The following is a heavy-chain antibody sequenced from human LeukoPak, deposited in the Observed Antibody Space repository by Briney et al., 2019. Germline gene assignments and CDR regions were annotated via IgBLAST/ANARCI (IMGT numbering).Heavy chain of an antibody. Sequence: GRSLRLSCAASGFTFSSYAMHWVRQAPGKGLEWVAVISYDGSNNYYADSVKGRFTISRDNSKNTLYLLMNSLRAEDTAVYYCARDRLAARPWWFDPWGQGTLVTVSS. CDR2: ISYDGSNN. J-gene: IGHJ5*02. D-gene: IGHD6-6*01. CDR3: ARDRLAARPWWFDP. V-gene: IGHV3-30*01. CDR1: GFTFSSYA.